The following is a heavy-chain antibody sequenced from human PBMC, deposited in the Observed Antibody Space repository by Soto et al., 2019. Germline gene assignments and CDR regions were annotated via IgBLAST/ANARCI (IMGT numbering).Heavy chain of an antibody. V-gene: IGHV1-3*01. Sequence: ASVKVSCKASGYAFTSYAMHWVRQAPGQRLEWVGWINAGNGNTKHSQKFQGRVTITRDTSASTAYMELSSLRSEDTAVYYCARVGSTVNYYYYYYMDVWGKGTTVTVSS. CDR1: GYAFTSYA. J-gene: IGHJ6*03. CDR3: ARVGSTVNYYYYYYMDV. CDR2: INAGNGNT. D-gene: IGHD4-17*01.